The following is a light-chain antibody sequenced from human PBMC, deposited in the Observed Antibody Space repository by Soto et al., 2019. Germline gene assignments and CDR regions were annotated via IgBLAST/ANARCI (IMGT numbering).Light chain of an antibody. CDR1: SSNIGAVYD. CDR3: QSYDSSLSVV. CDR2: GNS. J-gene: IGLJ2*01. Sequence: QSVLTQPPSVPGAPGQRVTISCTGSSSNIGAVYDVHWYQQLPGTAPKLLIYGNSNRPSGVPDRFSGSKSGTSASLAITGLQAEDEADYYCQSYDSSLSVVFGGGTKLTVL. V-gene: IGLV1-40*01.